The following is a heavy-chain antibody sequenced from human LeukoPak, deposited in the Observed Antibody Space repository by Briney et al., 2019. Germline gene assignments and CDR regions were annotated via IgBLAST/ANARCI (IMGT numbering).Heavy chain of an antibody. Sequence: SVNVSCKASGGTFSSYAISWVRQAPGQGLEWMGGIIPIFGTANYAQKFQGRVTITADESTSTAYMELSSLRSEDTAVYYCARISGSYSDAFDIWGQGTMVTDSS. J-gene: IGHJ3*02. CDR2: IIPIFGTA. V-gene: IGHV1-69*01. D-gene: IGHD1-26*01. CDR1: GGTFSSYA. CDR3: ARISGSYSDAFDI.